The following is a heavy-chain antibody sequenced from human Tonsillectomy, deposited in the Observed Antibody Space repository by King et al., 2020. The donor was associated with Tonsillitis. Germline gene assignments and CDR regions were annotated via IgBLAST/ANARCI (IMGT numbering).Heavy chain of an antibody. CDR2: IYSGGTT. CDR1: GFTVSSSY. CDR3: ARLYVTGWADAFDI. J-gene: IGHJ3*02. D-gene: IGHD3-9*01. Sequence: QLVQSGGRLIQPGGSLRVSCAASGFTVSSSYMSWVRQAPGKGLEWVSVIYSGGTTYYADSVKGRFTISRDNSKNTLYLQMHSLRAEDTAVYYCARLYVTGWADAFDIWGQGTMVTVSS. V-gene: IGHV3-53*01.